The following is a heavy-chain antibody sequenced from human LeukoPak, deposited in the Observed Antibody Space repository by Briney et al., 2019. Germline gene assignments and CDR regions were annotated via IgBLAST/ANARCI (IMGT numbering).Heavy chain of an antibody. J-gene: IGHJ5*02. CDR1: GYTFTDYY. D-gene: IGHD6-19*01. V-gene: IGHV1-69-2*01. Sequence: GASVKISCKVSGYTFTDYYMHWVQQAPGKGLEWMGLVDPEDGETIYAEKFQGRVTITADTSTDTAYMELSSLRSEDTAVYYCATIGAVVSHNWFDPWDQGTLVTVSS. CDR2: VDPEDGET. CDR3: ATIGAVVSHNWFDP.